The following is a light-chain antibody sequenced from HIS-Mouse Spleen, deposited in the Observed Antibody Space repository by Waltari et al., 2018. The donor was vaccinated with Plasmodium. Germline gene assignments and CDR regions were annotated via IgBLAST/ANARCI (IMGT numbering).Light chain of an antibody. J-gene: IGLJ2*01. V-gene: IGLV2-14*03. CDR3: SSYTSSSTLV. CDR2: DVS. CDR1: SSDVGGYNY. Sequence: QPASVSGSPGQSITISCTGTSSDVGGYNYVSRYQQHPGKAPKLMIYDVSTRPSGVSNRFSGSKSGNTASLTISGLQAEDEADYYCSSYTSSSTLVFGGGTKLTVL.